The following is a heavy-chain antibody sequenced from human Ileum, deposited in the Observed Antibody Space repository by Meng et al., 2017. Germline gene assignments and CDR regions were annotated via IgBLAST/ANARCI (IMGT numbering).Heavy chain of an antibody. V-gene: IGHV4-34*01. CDR3: ARGGGRYGPDFDY. J-gene: IGHJ4*02. CDR2: INHSGST. CDR1: GGSFSGYY. D-gene: IGHD3-16*01. Sequence: QGQHRAGGAGLLKPSETLSLTSAVYGGSFSGYYWSGIRQPPGKGLEWIGEINHSGSTNYNPSLKSRVTISVDTSKNQFSLKLSSVTAADTAVYYCARGGGRYGPDFDYWGQGTLVTVSS.